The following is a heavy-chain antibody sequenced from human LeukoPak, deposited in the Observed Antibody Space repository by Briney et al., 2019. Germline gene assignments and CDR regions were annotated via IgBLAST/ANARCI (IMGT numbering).Heavy chain of an antibody. Sequence: GESLKISCKGSGYSFTSYWIGWVRQMPGKGLEWMGIIYPGDSDTRYSPSFQGQVTISADKSISTAYLQWSSLKASDTAMYYCARNERITISGVVQGNWFDPWGQGTLVTVSS. CDR1: GYSFTSYW. CDR2: IYPGDSDT. CDR3: ARNERITISGVVQGNWFDP. D-gene: IGHD3-3*01. J-gene: IGHJ5*02. V-gene: IGHV5-51*01.